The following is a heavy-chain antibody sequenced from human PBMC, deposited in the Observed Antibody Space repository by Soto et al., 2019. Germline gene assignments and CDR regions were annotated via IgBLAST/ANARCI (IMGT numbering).Heavy chain of an antibody. Sequence: PGGSLRLSCAASGFIFSSYSMNWVRQAPGKGLEWVSSISSTYIYYADSVKGRFTSSRDNAKNLLYLQMNSLRTEDTAVYYCARDSSGPPDYWGRGTLVTVSS. CDR3: ARDSSGPPDY. CDR1: GFIFSSYS. V-gene: IGHV3-21*01. D-gene: IGHD6-19*01. CDR2: ISSTYI. J-gene: IGHJ4*02.